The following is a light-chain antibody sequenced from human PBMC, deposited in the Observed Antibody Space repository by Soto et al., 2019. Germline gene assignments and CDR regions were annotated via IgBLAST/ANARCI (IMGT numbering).Light chain of an antibody. J-gene: IGKJ2*01. CDR3: QQYGSSPPIT. Sequence: EIVLTQSPGTLSLSPGERATLSCRASQSVSSSYLAWYQQKPGQAPRLLIYGASSRATGIPDRFSGSGSGTDFTLTISGLEPDDLAVYYCQQYGSSPPITFGKGTKLEIK. CDR2: GAS. V-gene: IGKV3-20*01. CDR1: QSVSSSY.